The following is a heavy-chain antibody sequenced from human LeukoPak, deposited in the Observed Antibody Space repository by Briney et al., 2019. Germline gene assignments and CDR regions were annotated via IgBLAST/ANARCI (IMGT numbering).Heavy chain of an antibody. CDR3: ARDQGSLTRSWYTGY. Sequence: SSVKVSCKASGYTFTGYYMHWVRQAPGQGLEWMGRINPYSGDTNFAQKFQGRVTMTRDTSITTAYMDLSSLTPDDTAVYFCARDQGSLTRSWYTGYWGQGTQVTVSS. CDR2: INPYSGDT. J-gene: IGHJ4*02. CDR1: GYTFTGYY. V-gene: IGHV1-2*06. D-gene: IGHD6-13*01.